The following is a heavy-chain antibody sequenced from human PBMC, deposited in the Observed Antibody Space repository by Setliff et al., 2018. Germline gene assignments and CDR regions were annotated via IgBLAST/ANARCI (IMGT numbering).Heavy chain of an antibody. D-gene: IGHD2-2*01. V-gene: IGHV4-4*07. CDR3: ARDGFQLPNQSNWFDP. CDR2: IYTSGST. J-gene: IGHJ5*02. CDR1: GGSISSYY. Sequence: SETLSLTCTVSGGSISSYYWSWIRQPAGKGLEWIGRIYTSGSTNYNPSLKSRVTMSVDTSKNQFSLKLSSVTAADTAVYYCARDGFQLPNQSNWFDPWGQGTLVTVSS.